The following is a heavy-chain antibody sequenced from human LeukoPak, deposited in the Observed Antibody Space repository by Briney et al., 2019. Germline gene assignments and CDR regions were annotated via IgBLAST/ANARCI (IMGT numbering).Heavy chain of an antibody. CDR2: IWYDGSQR. J-gene: IGHJ4*02. CDR1: GFSFSSFW. D-gene: IGHD1-14*01. Sequence: SGGSLRLSCAASGFSFSSFWMTWVRQAPGRGLEWVAVIWYDGSQRYYADSVKGRFTISRDDSQNTIYLQMDSLRAEDTAVYYCATSSPRNYFDHWGQGTLVTVSS. CDR3: ATSSPRNYFDH. V-gene: IGHV3-33*08.